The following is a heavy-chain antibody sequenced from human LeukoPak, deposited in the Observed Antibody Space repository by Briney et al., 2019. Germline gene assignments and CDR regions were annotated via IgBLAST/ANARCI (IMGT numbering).Heavy chain of an antibody. CDR2: IKKDGSET. V-gene: IGHV3-7*04. J-gene: IGHJ4*01. CDR3: VGGGGWLRDY. D-gene: IGHD6-19*01. CDR1: GLTFNTYW. Sequence: PGGSLRLSCAASGLTFNTYWMNWVRQAPGKGPEWVSNIKKDGSETKYVESVKGRFTISRDNAKNSVYLEMNSLRVEDTAVYYCVGGGGWLRDYWGHGTLVTVSS.